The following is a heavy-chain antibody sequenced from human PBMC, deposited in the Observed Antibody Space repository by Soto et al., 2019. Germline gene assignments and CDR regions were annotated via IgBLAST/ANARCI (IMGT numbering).Heavy chain of an antibody. D-gene: IGHD3-22*01. V-gene: IGHV3-33*01. J-gene: IGHJ5*02. Sequence: GGSLRLSCAASGFTFSSYVMHWVRQSPGKGLEWVAVIWYDGSNKYYADSVKGRFTISRDNSKNTLYLQMNSLRAEDTAVYYCARGVISPYYYDSTYWFDPWGQGTLVTVSS. CDR2: IWYDGSNK. CDR1: GFTFSSYV. CDR3: ARGVISPYYYDSTYWFDP.